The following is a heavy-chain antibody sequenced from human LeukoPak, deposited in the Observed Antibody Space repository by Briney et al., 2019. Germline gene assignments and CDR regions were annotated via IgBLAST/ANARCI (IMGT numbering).Heavy chain of an antibody. CDR2: IYYSGST. CDR3: ARRGYYYDSSGYYPGFDY. CDR1: DYSINNGYY. J-gene: IGHJ4*02. V-gene: IGHV4-38-2*02. D-gene: IGHD3-22*01. Sequence: SETLSLTCSVSDYSINNGYYWGWIRQPPGKGVEWIGSIYYSGSTYYNQSLKSRGTISVDTSKNQFSPKLSSVTAADTAVYYCARRGYYYDSSGYYPGFDYWGQGTLVTVSS.